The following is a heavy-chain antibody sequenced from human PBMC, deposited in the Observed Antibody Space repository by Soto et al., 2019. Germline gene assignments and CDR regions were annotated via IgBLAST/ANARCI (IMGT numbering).Heavy chain of an antibody. V-gene: IGHV3-21*01. J-gene: IGHJ4*02. CDR3: ATALAVTGPYYFDS. Sequence: GGSLRLSCVVSGMTFSSSAMIWVRQTPGKGLEWVASISSSSAYINYSPSLKGRFTISRDNANNSLYLQMNSLGVDDTALYYCATALAVTGPYYFDSWGQGTLVTVSS. D-gene: IGHD6-19*01. CDR1: GMTFSSSA. CDR2: ISSSSAYI.